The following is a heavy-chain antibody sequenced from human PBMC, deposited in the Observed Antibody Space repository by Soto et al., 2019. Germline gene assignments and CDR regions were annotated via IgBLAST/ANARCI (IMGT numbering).Heavy chain of an antibody. CDR2: ISAGSGRT. CDR3: SKGWGDY. CDR1: GFTLSSYV. J-gene: IGHJ4*02. Sequence: EVRLLESGGGLVEPGGSLRLSCVASGFTLSSYVTSWVRQPPGKGLEWVSGISAGSGRTHYADSVKGRFTISRDDSKNTLYLQMNILRVEDTALYYCSKGWGDYWGQGTVVTVSS. V-gene: IGHV3-23*01. D-gene: IGHD1-26*01.